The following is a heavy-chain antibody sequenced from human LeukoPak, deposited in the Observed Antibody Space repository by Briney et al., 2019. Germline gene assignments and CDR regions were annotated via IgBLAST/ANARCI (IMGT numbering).Heavy chain of an antibody. J-gene: IGHJ4*02. CDR2: IIPIFGTA. V-gene: IGHV1-69*05. CDR3: ASELDRGGAAAGMNYFDY. D-gene: IGHD6-13*01. CDR1: GGTFSSYA. Sequence: ASVKVSCKASGGTFSSYAISWVRQAPGQGLEWMGGIIPIFGTANYAQKFQGRVTITTDESTSTAYMELSSLRSEDTAVYYCASELDRGGAAAGMNYFDYWGQGTLVTVSS.